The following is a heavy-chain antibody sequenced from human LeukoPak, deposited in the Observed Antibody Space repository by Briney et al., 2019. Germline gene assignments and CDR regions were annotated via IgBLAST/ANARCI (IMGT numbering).Heavy chain of an antibody. J-gene: IGHJ4*02. Sequence: SVKVSCKASGGTFSSYAISWVRQAPGQGLEWMGGIIPIFGTANYAQKFQGRVTITADESTSTAYMELSSLRSEDTAVYYCARGQSIITFGGDHQLDYWGQGTLVTVSS. CDR1: GGTFSSYA. CDR2: IIPIFGTA. D-gene: IGHD3-16*01. V-gene: IGHV1-69*13. CDR3: ARGQSIITFGGDHQLDY.